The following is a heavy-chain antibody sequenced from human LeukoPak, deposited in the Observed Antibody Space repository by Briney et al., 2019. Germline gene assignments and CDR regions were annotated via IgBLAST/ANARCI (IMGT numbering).Heavy chain of an antibody. D-gene: IGHD3-10*01. CDR1: GFTFSSYW. Sequence: GGSLRLSCAASGFTFSSYWMSWVRQAPGKGLEWVSHISSSGITIYYVDSVKGRFTISRDDAKSSVYLQMNSLRAEDTAVYYCAVVRGVTGYWGQGTLVTVSS. CDR3: AVVRGVTGY. V-gene: IGHV3-48*04. CDR2: ISSSGITI. J-gene: IGHJ4*02.